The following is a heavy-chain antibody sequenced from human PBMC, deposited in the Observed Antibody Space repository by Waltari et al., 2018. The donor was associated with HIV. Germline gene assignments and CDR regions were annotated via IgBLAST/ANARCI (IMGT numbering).Heavy chain of an antibody. CDR3: TRSPFPSDF. J-gene: IGHJ4*02. V-gene: IGHV1-8*02. CDR1: GYTFTTYD. Sequence: QVRLVQSGAEVRKHGASVKVSCKASGYTFTTYDMNWVRQASGQGLEWMGWMNPHTGNTAYAQKFQDRVLMTRDTSINTAYLQLDKLTSDDTAIYFCTRSPFPSDFWGQGTLVTVSS. CDR2: MNPHTGNT.